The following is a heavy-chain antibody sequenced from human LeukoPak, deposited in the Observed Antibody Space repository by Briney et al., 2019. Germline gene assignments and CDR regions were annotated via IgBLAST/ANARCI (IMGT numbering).Heavy chain of an antibody. CDR3: AKDDGSGWFDY. D-gene: IGHD6-19*01. J-gene: IGHJ4*02. V-gene: IGHV3-23*01. CDR2: IGGSGGST. CDR1: GFTFSSYA. Sequence: GGSLRLSCAASGFTFSSYAMSWVRQAPGKGLEWVSVIGGSGGSTYHAASVKGRFTISRDNAKNSLYLQMNSLRAEDTALYYCAKDDGSGWFDYWGQGTLVTVSS.